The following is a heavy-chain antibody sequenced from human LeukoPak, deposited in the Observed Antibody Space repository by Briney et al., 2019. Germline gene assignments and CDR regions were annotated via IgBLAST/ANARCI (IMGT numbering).Heavy chain of an antibody. CDR2: ITWNRDNI. J-gene: IGHJ6*02. V-gene: IGHV3-9*01. CDR1: GFTFDDYA. Sequence: GGSLRLSCTVSGFTFDDYAMHWVRHTPGKGLEWVAGITWNRDNIGYGDSVKGRFTISRDNVKNVLYLQMNSLRPEHTALYYCAKDLSSAITSALVLDVWGQGTTV. CDR3: AKDLSSAITSALVLDV. D-gene: IGHD3-22*01.